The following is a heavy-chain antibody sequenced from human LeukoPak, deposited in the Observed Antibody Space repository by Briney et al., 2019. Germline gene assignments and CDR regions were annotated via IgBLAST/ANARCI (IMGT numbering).Heavy chain of an antibody. CDR1: GFTFSDYY. J-gene: IGHJ5*02. D-gene: IGHD3-3*01. Sequence: PGGSLRLSCAASGFTFSDYYMSWIRQAPGKGLEWVSYISSSGSTIYYADFVKGRFTISRDNSKNTLYLQMNSLRAEDTAVYYCARVGGYDFSIDWFDPWGQGTLVTVSS. V-gene: IGHV3-11*04. CDR2: ISSSGSTI. CDR3: ARVGGYDFSIDWFDP.